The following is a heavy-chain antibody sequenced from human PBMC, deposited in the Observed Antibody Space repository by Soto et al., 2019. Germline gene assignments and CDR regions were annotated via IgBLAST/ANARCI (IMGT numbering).Heavy chain of an antibody. Sequence: PSETLSLTCAVYGGSFSGYYWSWIRQPPGKGLEWIGEINHSGGTNYNPSLKSRVTISVDTSKNQFSLKLSSVTAEDTAVYYCASLRDTAMVNRKKDPNNYYYYGMDVWGQGTTVTVSS. J-gene: IGHJ6*02. CDR2: INHSGGT. V-gene: IGHV4-34*01. CDR3: ASLRDTAMVNRKKDPNNYYYYGMDV. CDR1: GGSFSGYY. D-gene: IGHD5-18*01.